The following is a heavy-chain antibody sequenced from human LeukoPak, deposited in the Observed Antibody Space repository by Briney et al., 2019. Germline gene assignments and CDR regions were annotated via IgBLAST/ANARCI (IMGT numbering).Heavy chain of an antibody. J-gene: IGHJ3*02. Sequence: PSGTLSLTCAVSGGSISSGGYYWSWIRQPPGKGLEWIGYIYHSGSTYYNPSLKSRVTISVDRSKNQFSLKLSSVTAADTAVYYCARGGTAVAGPGDAFDIWGQGTMVTVSS. V-gene: IGHV4-30-2*01. D-gene: IGHD6-19*01. CDR1: GGSISSGGYY. CDR2: IYHSGST. CDR3: ARGGTAVAGPGDAFDI.